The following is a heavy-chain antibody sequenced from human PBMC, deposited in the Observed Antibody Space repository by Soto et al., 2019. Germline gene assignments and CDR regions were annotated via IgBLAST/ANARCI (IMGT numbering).Heavy chain of an antibody. V-gene: IGHV4-39*01. CDR2: IYYSGST. CDR3: ARSSIIVLVVAATPHWFDP. Sequence: SETLSLTCTVSGGSISSSSYYWGWIRQPPGKGLEWIGSIYYSGSTYYNPSLKSRVTISVDTSKNQFSLKLSSVTAADTAVYYCARSSIIVLVVAATPHWFDPWGQGTLVTVSS. J-gene: IGHJ5*02. CDR1: GGSISSSSYY. D-gene: IGHD2-15*01.